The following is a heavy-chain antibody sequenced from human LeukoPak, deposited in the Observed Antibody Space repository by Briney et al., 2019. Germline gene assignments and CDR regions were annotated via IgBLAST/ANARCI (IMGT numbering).Heavy chain of an antibody. Sequence: PGWSLRLSCAASGFTFSTYWMHWVRQAPGKGLVWVSRINSDGSSTSYADSVKGRFTISRDNSKNTLSLQMNSLRAEDTAVYYCARGFYNGIGHHFDYWGQGTLVTVSS. CDR1: GFTFSTYW. CDR3: ARGFYNGIGHHFDY. CDR2: INSDGSST. V-gene: IGHV3-74*01. J-gene: IGHJ4*02. D-gene: IGHD2-2*02.